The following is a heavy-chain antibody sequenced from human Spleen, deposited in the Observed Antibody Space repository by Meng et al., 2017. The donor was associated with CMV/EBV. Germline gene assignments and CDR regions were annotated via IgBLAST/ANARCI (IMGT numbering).Heavy chain of an antibody. Sequence: GESLKISCAASGFTFSSYGMHWVRQAPGKGLEWVAFIRYDGSNKYYADSVKGRFTISRDNAKNTLYLQMNSLRAEDTAVYYCARNTPGWHYYYYGMDVWGQGTLVTVSS. CDR2: IRYDGSNK. CDR3: ARNTPGWHYYYYGMDV. CDR1: GFTFSSYG. J-gene: IGHJ6*02. V-gene: IGHV3-30*02. D-gene: IGHD2-15*01.